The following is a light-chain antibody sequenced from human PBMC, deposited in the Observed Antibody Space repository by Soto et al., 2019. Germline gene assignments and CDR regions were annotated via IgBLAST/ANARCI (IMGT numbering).Light chain of an antibody. CDR1: QSVSNSY. V-gene: IGKV3-11*01. CDR2: DAS. J-gene: IGKJ5*01. CDR3: QQRNNLPPEIP. Sequence: IVVTKTPGARPLSQGERATLSCRPSQSVSNSYLGWYQQKPGQAPRLLIYDASNRATGIPARFSGSGSGTDFTLTISSLDPEDFAVYYCQQRNNLPPEIPFGRGTRLEIK.